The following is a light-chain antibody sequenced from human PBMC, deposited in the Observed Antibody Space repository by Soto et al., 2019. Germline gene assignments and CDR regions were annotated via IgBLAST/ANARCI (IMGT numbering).Light chain of an antibody. Sequence: EIVFTQSPGTLSLSPGERATLSCRASQSVSSSYLGWYQQKPGQAPRLLIYGASSRDTGIPDRFSGIGSGTDFTLPISRLEPEDFAVYYCQQYGSSPFTFGGGTKVDIK. CDR1: QSVSSSY. CDR2: GAS. V-gene: IGKV3-20*01. CDR3: QQYGSSPFT. J-gene: IGKJ4*01.